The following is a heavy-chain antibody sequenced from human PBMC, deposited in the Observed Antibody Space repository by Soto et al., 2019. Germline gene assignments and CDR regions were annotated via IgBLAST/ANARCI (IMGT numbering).Heavy chain of an antibody. D-gene: IGHD2-2*01. V-gene: IGHV2-5*01. CDR3: TLIHDSSTVSVY. J-gene: IGHJ4*02. Sequence: QSLALACTFSGFPHTTSGMTLGWIRQPPGKAPEWLALAQQYSPSLQSRLTFTKDASKNQVVLTMTDVDPADPATYYCTLIHDSSTVSVYWGQGIQVTVTS. CDR1: GFPHTTSGMT. CDR2: AQ.